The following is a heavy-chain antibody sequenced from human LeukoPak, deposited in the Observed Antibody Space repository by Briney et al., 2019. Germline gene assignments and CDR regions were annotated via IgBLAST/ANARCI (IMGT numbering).Heavy chain of an antibody. J-gene: IGHJ5*02. CDR3: ARGPHYYGSGSYYRPSGWFDP. Sequence: SETLSLTCAVCGGSFSGYYWSWIRQPPGKGLEWIGEINHSGSTNYNPSLKSRVTISVDTSKNQFSLKLSSVTAADTAVYYCARGPHYYGSGSYYRPSGWFDPWGQGTLVTVSS. D-gene: IGHD3-10*01. V-gene: IGHV4-34*01. CDR2: INHSGST. CDR1: GGSFSGYY.